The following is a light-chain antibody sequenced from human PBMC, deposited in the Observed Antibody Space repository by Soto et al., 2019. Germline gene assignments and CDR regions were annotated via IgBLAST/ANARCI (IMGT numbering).Light chain of an antibody. CDR1: QRVGIN. CDR2: SAS. J-gene: IGKJ4*01. Sequence: EIVMTQSPATLSVSPGETATLSCRASQRVGINLAWYQQKPGQAPRLLIYSASTRATGIPARFSGGGSGTEFTLTISSLRSEDLAVYYCQQCNNWPFTFGRGTKVDIK. V-gene: IGKV3-15*01. CDR3: QQCNNWPFT.